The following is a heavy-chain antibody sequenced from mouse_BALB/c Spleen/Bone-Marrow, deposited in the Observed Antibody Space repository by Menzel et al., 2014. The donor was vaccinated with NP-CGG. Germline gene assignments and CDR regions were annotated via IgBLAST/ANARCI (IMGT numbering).Heavy chain of an antibody. Sequence: VQLQQSGAELARPGASVKMSCRASGYTFTTYTMHWVKQRPGQGLEWIGYINPSSGYTYYNQKFKDKATLTADKSSGAAYLQLSSLTSEDSAVYYCARVYGNYDAMDYWGQGTSVTVSS. D-gene: IGHD2-1*01. J-gene: IGHJ4*01. CDR3: ARVYGNYDAMDY. CDR2: INPSSGYT. CDR1: GYTFTTYT. V-gene: IGHV1-4*01.